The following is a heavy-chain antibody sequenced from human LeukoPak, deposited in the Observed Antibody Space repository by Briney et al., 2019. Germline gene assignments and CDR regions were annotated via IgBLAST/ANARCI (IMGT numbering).Heavy chain of an antibody. CDR2: INPSGGST. V-gene: IGHV1-46*01. CDR3: AREGGGYSYGYPFDY. D-gene: IGHD5-18*01. J-gene: IGHJ4*02. CDR1: GYTFTGYY. Sequence: WASVKVSCKASGYTFTGYYMHWVRQAPGQGLEWMGIINPSGGSTSYAQKFQGRVTMTRDMSTSTVYMELSSLRSEDTAVYYCAREGGGYSYGYPFDYWGQGTLVTVSS.